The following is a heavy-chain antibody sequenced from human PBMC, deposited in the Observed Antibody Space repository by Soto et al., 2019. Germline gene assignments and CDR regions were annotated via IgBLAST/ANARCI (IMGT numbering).Heavy chain of an antibody. Sequence: PSETLSLTCAVYGGSFSDYYWSWIRQPPGKGLEWIGKIYYSGSTNYNSSLKSRVTISVDTSKNQFSLKLSSVTAADTAVYYCARHTPAISISDHWGQGTLVTVSS. J-gene: IGHJ4*02. D-gene: IGHD2-15*01. CDR1: GGSFSDYY. V-gene: IGHV4-34*01. CDR2: IYYSGST. CDR3: ARHTPAISISDH.